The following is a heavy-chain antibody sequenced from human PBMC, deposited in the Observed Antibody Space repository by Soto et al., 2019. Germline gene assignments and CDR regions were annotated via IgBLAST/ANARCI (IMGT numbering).Heavy chain of an antibody. CDR2: INPGDSDT. CDR3: ARATLSNYYYYYGMDV. CDR1: GYSFINYW. Sequence: GQSLKLSCEASGYSFINYWIGWVRQMPGKGLEWMGIINPGDSDTRYSPSFQGQVTISADKSISTAYLQWSSLKASDTAMYYCARATLSNYYYYYGMDVWGQGTTVTVSS. V-gene: IGHV5-51*01. J-gene: IGHJ6*02. D-gene: IGHD1-26*01.